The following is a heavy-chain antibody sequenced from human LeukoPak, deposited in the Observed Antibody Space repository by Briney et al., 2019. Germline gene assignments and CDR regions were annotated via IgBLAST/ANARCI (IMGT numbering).Heavy chain of an antibody. CDR1: GGSISSSSYY. J-gene: IGHJ6*03. CDR2: IYYSGST. V-gene: IGHV4-39*01. D-gene: IGHD4-17*01. CDR3: ATLGTTVTTDYYYYYMDV. Sequence: KASETLSLTCTVSGGSISSSSYYWGWIRQPPGKGLEWIGSIYYSGSTYYNPSLKSRVTISVDTSKNQFSLKLSSVTAADTAAYYCATLGTTVTTDYYYYYMDVWGKGTTVTVSS.